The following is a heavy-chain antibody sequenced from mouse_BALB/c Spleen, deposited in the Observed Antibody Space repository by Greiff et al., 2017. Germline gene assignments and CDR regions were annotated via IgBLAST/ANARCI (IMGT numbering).Heavy chain of an antibody. CDR1: GFTFSSYA. D-gene: IGHD1-1*02. J-gene: IGHJ2*01. CDR2: ISSGGST. CDR3: ARGTVARKGGLYFDY. Sequence: EVKLMESGGGLVKPGGSLKLSCAASGFTFSSYAMSWVRQTPEKRLEWVASISSGGSTYYPDSVKGRFTISRDNARNILYLQMSSLRSEDTAMYYCARGTVARKGGLYFDYWGQGTTLTVSS. V-gene: IGHV5-6-5*01.